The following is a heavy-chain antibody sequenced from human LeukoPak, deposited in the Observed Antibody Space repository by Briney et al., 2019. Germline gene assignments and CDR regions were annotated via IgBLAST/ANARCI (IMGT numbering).Heavy chain of an antibody. Sequence: PSETLFLTCTVSGASVSCDECTWIRQPPGEGLEWIGYIHYSGTTKYNPPLKSRVTMSADTSKNHFSLKLSSVAAADTAVYYCARHAPDPSSGYLNWFDRWGQGTLVTVSS. CDR1: GASVSCDE. CDR3: ARHAPDPSSGYLNWFDR. D-gene: IGHD3-22*01. V-gene: IGHV4-59*08. CDR2: IHYSGTT. J-gene: IGHJ5*02.